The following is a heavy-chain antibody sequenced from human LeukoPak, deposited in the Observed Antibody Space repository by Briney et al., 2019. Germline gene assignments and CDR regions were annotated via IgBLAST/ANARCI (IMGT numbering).Heavy chain of an antibody. D-gene: IGHD6-13*01. V-gene: IGHV5-51*01. J-gene: IGHJ3*02. CDR2: IYPGDSDT. Sequence: GESLKISCKGSGYSSPYYWMGWVRQMPGTGLEWMGIIYPGDSDTRYSPSFQGQVTISADKSISTAYLQWSSLKASDTAIYYCARTIAAAVDAFDIWGQGTMVTVSS. CDR3: ARTIAAAVDAFDI. CDR1: GYSSPYYW.